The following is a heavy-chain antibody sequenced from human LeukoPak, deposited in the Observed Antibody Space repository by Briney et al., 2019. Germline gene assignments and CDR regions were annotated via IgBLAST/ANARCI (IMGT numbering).Heavy chain of an antibody. J-gene: IGHJ4*02. V-gene: IGHV3-21*01. CDR1: GFTFSTYN. CDR3: ARDRDIGVEPTRSALGS. Sequence: TGGSLRLSCAASGFTFSTYNMNWVRQAPGKGLEWVSSITSSSHIHDADLVKGRFTISRDNAKNSLYLQMNSLRAEDTAVYYCARDRDIGVEPTRSALGSWGQGTLVIVSS. D-gene: IGHD2-2*01. CDR2: ITSSSHI.